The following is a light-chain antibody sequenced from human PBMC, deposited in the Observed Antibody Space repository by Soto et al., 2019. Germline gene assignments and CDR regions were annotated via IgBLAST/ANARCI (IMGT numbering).Light chain of an antibody. CDR3: QQYDNLPLI. CDR2: DAS. V-gene: IGKV1-33*01. J-gene: IGKJ5*01. Sequence: IHMTQSASSLSASVGHRVTITCQATQDIRKYLNWYQQKQGKAPKLLIYDASSLETGVPSRFSGSGYGTDFNFTISSLQTEDFATYYCQQYDNLPLIFGQGTRLEIK. CDR1: QDIRKY.